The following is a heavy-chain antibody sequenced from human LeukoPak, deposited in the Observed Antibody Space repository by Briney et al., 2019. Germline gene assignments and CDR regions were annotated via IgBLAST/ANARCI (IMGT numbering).Heavy chain of an antibody. CDR1: GFTFSSYA. D-gene: IGHD4-17*01. Sequence: GGSLRLSCSASGFTFSSYAMHWVSQAPGKGLEYVSAISSNGGSTYYADSVKGRFTISRDNSKNTLYLQMSSLRAEDTAVYYCVKPAGPGDYVLYYFDYWGQGTLVTVSS. CDR3: VKPAGPGDYVLYYFDY. J-gene: IGHJ4*02. CDR2: ISSNGGST. V-gene: IGHV3-64D*09.